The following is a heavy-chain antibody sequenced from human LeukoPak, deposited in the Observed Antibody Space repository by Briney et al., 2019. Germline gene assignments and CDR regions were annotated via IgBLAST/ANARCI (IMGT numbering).Heavy chain of an antibody. J-gene: IGHJ4*02. V-gene: IGHV3-53*01. CDR1: GFSVNDNY. D-gene: IGHD2-2*01. CDR3: AKEGGLGYCSTTSCAFAH. CDR2: TYSGGTT. Sequence: GVSLRLYCAGSGFSVNDNYMTWLRQAPGKGLEGGSVTYSGGTTYHADYVEGRFTISRDNSKNTLYLQRNSLRTEDTAVYYCAKEGGLGYCSTTSCAFAHWGRGTLVTVSS.